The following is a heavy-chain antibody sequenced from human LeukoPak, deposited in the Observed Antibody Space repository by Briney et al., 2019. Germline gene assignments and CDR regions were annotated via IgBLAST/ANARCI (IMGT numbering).Heavy chain of an antibody. CDR1: GGSISSSSYY. V-gene: IGHV4-39*01. J-gene: IGHJ4*02. CDR3: ARLLLGGVDY. Sequence: SETLSLTCTVSGGSISSSSYYWGWIRQPPGKGLEWIGSIYYSGSTYYNPSLKSRVTISVDTAKNQFSLKLSSVTAADTAVYYCARLLLGGVDYWGQGTLVTVSS. CDR2: IYYSGST. D-gene: IGHD2-15*01.